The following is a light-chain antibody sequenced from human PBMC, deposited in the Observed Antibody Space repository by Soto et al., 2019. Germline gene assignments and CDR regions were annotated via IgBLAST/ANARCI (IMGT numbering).Light chain of an antibody. J-gene: IGKJ1*01. V-gene: IGKV1-5*03. CDR3: QQYKSYPRT. Sequence: DIQMTQSPSTLSASVGDRVTITCRASESISGWLAWYQQKPGKAPNLVIFKASTLESGVHSRFSGSGSGTEYTLIISSLQPDDFAYYCDQQYKSYPRTFGQGTKVEIK. CDR2: KAS. CDR1: ESISGW.